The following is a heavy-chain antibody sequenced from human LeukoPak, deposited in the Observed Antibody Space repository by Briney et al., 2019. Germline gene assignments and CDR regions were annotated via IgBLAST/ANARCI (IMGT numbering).Heavy chain of an antibody. CDR2: IKQDGSEK. J-gene: IGHJ3*02. CDR1: GFTFSSYW. D-gene: IGHD1/OR15-1a*01. V-gene: IGHV3-7*01. Sequence: GGSLRLSCAASGFTFSSYWMTWVRQAPWKGLEWVANIKQDGSEKYYVDSVKGRFTISRDNAKNSLNLQMNSLRAEDTAVYYCAREAYNWNIDVFDIWGQGTLVTVSS. CDR3: AREAYNWNIDVFDI.